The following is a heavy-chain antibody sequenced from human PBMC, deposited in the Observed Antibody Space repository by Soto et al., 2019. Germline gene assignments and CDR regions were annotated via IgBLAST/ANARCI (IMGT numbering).Heavy chain of an antibody. CDR3: TRVLVEMATITAFDI. CDR2: IRSKAYGGTT. J-gene: IGHJ3*02. CDR1: GFTFGDYA. D-gene: IGHD5-12*01. Sequence: GGSLRLSCTASGFTFGDYAMSWVRQAPGKGLEWVGFIRSKAYGGTTEYAASVKGRFTISRDDSKSIAYLQMNSLKTEDTAVYYCTRVLVEMATITAFDIWGQGTMVPVS. V-gene: IGHV3-49*04.